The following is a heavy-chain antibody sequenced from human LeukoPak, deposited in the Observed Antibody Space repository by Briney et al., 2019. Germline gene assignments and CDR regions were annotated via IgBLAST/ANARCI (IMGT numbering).Heavy chain of an antibody. D-gene: IGHD3-3*01. CDR2: IYYSGST. J-gene: IGHJ3*02. V-gene: IGHV4-39*07. Sequence: SETLSLTCTVSGGSISSSSYYWGWIRQPPGKGLEWIGSIYYSGSTYYNPSLKSRVTISVDTSKNQFSLKLSSVTAADTAVYYCARGYYDFWSGYHPGAFDIWGQGTMVTVSS. CDR3: ARGYYDFWSGYHPGAFDI. CDR1: GGSISSSSYY.